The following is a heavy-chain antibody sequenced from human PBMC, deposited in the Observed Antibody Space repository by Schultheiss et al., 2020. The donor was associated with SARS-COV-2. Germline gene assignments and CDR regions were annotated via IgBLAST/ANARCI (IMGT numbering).Heavy chain of an antibody. CDR2: ISSSSSTI. CDR1: GFTFSSYS. Sequence: GESLKISCAASGFTFSSYSMNWVRQAPGKGLEWVSYISSSSSTIYYADSVKGRFTISRDNAKNSLYLQMNSLRDEDTAVYYCARDDIVVVPAAISYYYYGMDVWGQGTTVTVSS. J-gene: IGHJ6*02. V-gene: IGHV3-48*02. D-gene: IGHD2-2*01. CDR3: ARDDIVVVPAAISYYYYGMDV.